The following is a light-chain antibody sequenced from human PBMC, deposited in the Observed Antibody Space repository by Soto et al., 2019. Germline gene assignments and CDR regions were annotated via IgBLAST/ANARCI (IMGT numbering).Light chain of an antibody. CDR2: GAS. CDR3: QQYAGSRT. CDR1: QSVSSSY. Sequence: EIVLTHSPGTLSLSPGERATLSCRASQSVSSSYLAWYQQKPGQAPRLLMYGASSRATGIPDRFSGSGSGTDFTLTITRLEPEDFAVYYCQQYAGSRTFGQGTKVDIK. V-gene: IGKV3-20*01. J-gene: IGKJ1*01.